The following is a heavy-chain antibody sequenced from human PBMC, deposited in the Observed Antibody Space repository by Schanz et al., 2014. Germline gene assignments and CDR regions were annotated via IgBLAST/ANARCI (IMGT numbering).Heavy chain of an antibody. CDR2: INPNSGDT. CDR1: GYTFSDYG. J-gene: IGHJ3*02. V-gene: IGHV1-18*01. CDR3: TRGGYSYALSAFDI. D-gene: IGHD5-18*01. Sequence: VQSVHSGTEVQKLGASVKVSCKTSGYTFSDYGITWVRQAPGQGLEWVGWINPNSGDTNYALKLQGRVTMTTDTSTGTAYMELRSLRSDDTALYYCTRGGYSYALSAFDIWGQGTMVTVSS.